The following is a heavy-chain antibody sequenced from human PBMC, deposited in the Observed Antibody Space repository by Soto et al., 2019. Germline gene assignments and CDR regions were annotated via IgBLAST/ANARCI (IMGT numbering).Heavy chain of an antibody. J-gene: IGHJ5*02. D-gene: IGHD6-19*01. CDR3: ARDVVTAVAGSVNWFDP. Sequence: QVQLVESGGGVVQSGRSLTLSCAASGFSLRTYGMQWLRRAPGKGLEWVAFIWYDGTKKFYANSVKARSTISKDNSNNILYLQMSGLRAEDTAVYYCARDVVTAVAGSVNWFDPWCQGTLVTVSS. V-gene: IGHV3-33*01. CDR2: IWYDGTKK. CDR1: GFSLRTYG.